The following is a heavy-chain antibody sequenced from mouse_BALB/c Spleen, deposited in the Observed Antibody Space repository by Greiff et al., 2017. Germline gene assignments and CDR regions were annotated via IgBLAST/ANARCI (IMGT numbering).Heavy chain of an antibody. V-gene: IGHV1-18*01. CDR2: INPNNGGT. CDR1: GYTFTDYN. Sequence: VQLQQSGPELVKPGASVKIPCKASGYTFTDYNMDWVKQSHGKSLEWIGDINPNNGGTIYNQKFKGKATLTVEKSSSTAYMELRSLTSEDTAVYYCARLEYGNYGFDYWGQGTTLTVSS. D-gene: IGHD2-10*02. J-gene: IGHJ2*01. CDR3: ARLEYGNYGFDY.